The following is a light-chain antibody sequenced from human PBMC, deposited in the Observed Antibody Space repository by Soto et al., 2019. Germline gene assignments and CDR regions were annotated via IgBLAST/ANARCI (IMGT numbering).Light chain of an antibody. CDR3: HQYKTYST. CDR2: DAS. V-gene: IGKV1-5*01. Sequence: DIRLTQSPSTLSSSLGDRVTITFRASQSLNNRLAWYQQKPGKAPKLLIYDASTLESGVSSRFSGTGSETECTLTITDLQADDLATYFCHQYKTYSTFGQGTKVDIK. J-gene: IGKJ1*01. CDR1: QSLNNR.